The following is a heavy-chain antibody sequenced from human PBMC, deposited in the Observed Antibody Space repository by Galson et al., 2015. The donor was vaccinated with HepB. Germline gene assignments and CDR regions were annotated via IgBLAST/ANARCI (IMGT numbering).Heavy chain of an antibody. CDR2: INPNSGGT. CDR1: GYTFTGYY. V-gene: IGHV1-2*06. D-gene: IGHD3-3*01. Sequence: QSGAEVKKPGASVKVSCKASGYTFTGYYMHWVRQAPGQGLEWMGRINPNSGGTNYAQKFQGRVTMTRDTSISTAYMELSRLRSDDTAVYYCARDLSVYDFWSGYYFDYWGQGTLVTVSS. CDR3: ARDLSVYDFWSGYYFDY. J-gene: IGHJ4*02.